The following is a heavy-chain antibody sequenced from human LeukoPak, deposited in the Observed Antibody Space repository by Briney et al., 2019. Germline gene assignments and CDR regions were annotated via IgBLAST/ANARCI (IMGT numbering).Heavy chain of an antibody. J-gene: IGHJ4*02. D-gene: IGHD5-24*01. CDR3: ARGEMATTSPTKFDY. V-gene: IGHV3-64*01. CDR1: GFTFSSYA. Sequence: PGGSLRLSCAAPGFTFSSYAMHWVRQAPGKGLEYVSAISSNGGSTYYANSVKGRFTISRDNSKNTLYLRMGSLRAEDMAVYYCARGEMATTSPTKFDYWGQGTLVTVSS. CDR2: ISSNGGST.